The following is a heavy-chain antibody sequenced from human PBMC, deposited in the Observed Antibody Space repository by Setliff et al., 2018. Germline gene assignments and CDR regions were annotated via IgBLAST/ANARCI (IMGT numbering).Heavy chain of an antibody. CDR2: INHSGSS. Sequence: SETLSLPCAVYGGSFRGFYWTWIRQPPGKGLEWIGEINHSGSSVYNPSLESRVSISVDTSKNQISLNLNSVTVADTAVYYCARQIRPGIALTGGLDYWGQGALVTVSS. V-gene: IGHV4-34*01. CDR1: GGSFRGFY. D-gene: IGHD2-8*02. J-gene: IGHJ4*02. CDR3: ARQIRPGIALTGGLDY.